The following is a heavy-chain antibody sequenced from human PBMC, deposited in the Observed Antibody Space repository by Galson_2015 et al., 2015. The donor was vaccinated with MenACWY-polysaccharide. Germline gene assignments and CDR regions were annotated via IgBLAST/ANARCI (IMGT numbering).Heavy chain of an antibody. CDR1: GFSLGAWY. Sequence: SLRLSCAASGFSLGAWYTSWIRQAPEKGLEWLSYISKSGDSIYYADSVKGRFTISRDNARNSLYLQVNSLEAEDTAIYYCARGHYGLDVWGQGTTVTVSS. CDR2: ISKSGDSI. CDR3: ARGHYGLDV. J-gene: IGHJ6*02. V-gene: IGHV3-11*01.